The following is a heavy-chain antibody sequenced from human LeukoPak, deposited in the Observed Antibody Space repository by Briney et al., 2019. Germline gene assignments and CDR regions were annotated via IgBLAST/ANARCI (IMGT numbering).Heavy chain of an antibody. D-gene: IGHD3-22*01. CDR3: ARRPNPYDSSSSSEYFHH. Sequence: SQTLSLTCAISGDSVSSNSAAWNWIRQSPSRGLEWLGRTYYRSKWYNDYAVSVKSRITINPDTSKNQFSLQLNSVTPEDTAVYYCARRPNPYDSSSSSEYFHHWGQGTLVTVSS. J-gene: IGHJ1*01. CDR1: GDSVSSNSAA. V-gene: IGHV6-1*01. CDR2: TYYRSKWYN.